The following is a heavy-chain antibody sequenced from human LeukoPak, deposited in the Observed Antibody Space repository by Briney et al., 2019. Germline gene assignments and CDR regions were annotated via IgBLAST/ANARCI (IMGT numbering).Heavy chain of an antibody. CDR2: IYYSGST. J-gene: IGHJ6*03. CDR3: ARQKPIYCSGGSCYSPDYMDV. CDR1: GGSISSSSYY. D-gene: IGHD2-15*01. Sequence: SETLSLTCTASGGSISSSSYYWGWIRQPPGKGLEWIGSIYYSGSTYYNPSLKSRVTISVDTSKNQFSLKLSSVTAADTAVYYCARQKPIYCSGGSCYSPDYMDVWGKGTTVTVSS. V-gene: IGHV4-39*01.